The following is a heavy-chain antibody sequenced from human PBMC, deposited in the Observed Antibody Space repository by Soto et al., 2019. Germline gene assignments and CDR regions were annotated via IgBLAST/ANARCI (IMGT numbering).Heavy chain of an antibody. CDR2: ISGSGGST. D-gene: IGHD6-19*01. V-gene: IGHV3-23*01. J-gene: IGHJ6*03. Sequence: PGGSLRLSCAASGFTFSSYAMSWVRQAPGKGPEWVSAISGSGGSTYYADSVKGRFTISRDNSKNTLYLQMNSLRAEDMAVYDCARDSVAGYYMDEWGKGTRVTVS. CDR3: ARDSVAGYYMDE. CDR1: GFTFSSYA.